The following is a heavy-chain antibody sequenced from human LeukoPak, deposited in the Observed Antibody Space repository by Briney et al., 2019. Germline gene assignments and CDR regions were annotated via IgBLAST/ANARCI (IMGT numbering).Heavy chain of an antibody. V-gene: IGHV1-46*01. CDR3: AGRPKPGIAVAITDY. CDR2: INPSGGST. D-gene: IGHD6-19*01. CDR1: GYTFTSYY. Sequence: ASVKVSCKASGYTFTSYYMHWVRQAPGQGLEWMGIINPSGGSTSYAQKFQGRVTMTRDTSTSTVYMELSSLRSGDTAVYYCAGRPKPGIAVAITDYWGQGTLVTVSS. J-gene: IGHJ4*02.